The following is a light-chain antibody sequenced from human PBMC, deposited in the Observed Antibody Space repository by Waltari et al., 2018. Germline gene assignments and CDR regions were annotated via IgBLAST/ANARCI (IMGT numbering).Light chain of an antibody. V-gene: IGLV2-23*01. J-gene: IGLJ2*01. Sequence: QSALTQPASVSGSPGQSTTISCTGSTSAVRGYNLVSWYRQFPNKAPHLIIYEGTRRPSGVSSRFSASKSGNTASLTISGLQAEDEALYFCSSYARSDNSVLFGGGTQLSVL. CDR2: EGT. CDR1: TSAVRGYNL. CDR3: SSYARSDNSVL.